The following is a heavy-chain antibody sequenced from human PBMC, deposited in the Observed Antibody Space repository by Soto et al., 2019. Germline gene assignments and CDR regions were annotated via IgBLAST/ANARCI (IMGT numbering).Heavy chain of an antibody. V-gene: IGHV1-69*01. CDR2: IIPIVGTA. D-gene: IGHD3-10*01. Sequence: QVQLVQSGAEVKKPGSSVKVSCKASGGTFSSYAISWVRQAPGQGLEWMGGIIPIVGTANYAQKFQGRVTITADESPSTAYMELSSLRSEETAVYYGARENGRFGELAGFDPWGQGTLVTVSS. CDR1: GGTFSSYA. CDR3: ARENGRFGELAGFDP. J-gene: IGHJ5*02.